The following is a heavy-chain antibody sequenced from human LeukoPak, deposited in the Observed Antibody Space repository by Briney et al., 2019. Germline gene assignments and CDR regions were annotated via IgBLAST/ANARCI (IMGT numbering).Heavy chain of an antibody. D-gene: IGHD4-17*01. CDR3: ARETAYGDYVLLGVFDI. V-gene: IGHV1-69*06. CDR2: IIPIFGTA. CDR1: GGTFSSYA. Sequence: GASVKVSCKASGGTFSSYAISWVRQAPGQGLEWMGGIIPIFGTANYAQKFQGRVTITADKSTSTAYMERRSLRSEDTAVYYCARETAYGDYVLLGVFDIWGQGTMVTVSS. J-gene: IGHJ3*02.